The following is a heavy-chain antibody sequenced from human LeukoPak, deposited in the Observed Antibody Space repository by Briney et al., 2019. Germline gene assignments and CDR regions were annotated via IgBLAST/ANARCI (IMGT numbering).Heavy chain of an antibody. J-gene: IGHJ4*02. V-gene: IGHV3-23*01. Sequence: GGSLRLSCAASGFTFSSYAMSWVRQAPGKGLEWVSAISGTGGRTYYADSVKGRFTISRDNSKNTLYLQMNSLRAEDTAVYYCARDSFRYCSSTSCYRFGYWGQGTLVTVSS. D-gene: IGHD2-2*02. CDR3: ARDSFRYCSSTSCYRFGY. CDR2: ISGTGGRT. CDR1: GFTFSSYA.